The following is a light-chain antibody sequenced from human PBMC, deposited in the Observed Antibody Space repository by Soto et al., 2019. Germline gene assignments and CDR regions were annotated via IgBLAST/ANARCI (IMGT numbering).Light chain of an antibody. J-gene: IGKJ1*01. CDR2: AAS. Sequence: DIQMTQSPCSLSASVGDGVTITCRASQSISSYLNWYQQKPGKAPKLLIYAASSLQSGVPSRFSGSGSGTDFTLTISSLQPEDFATYYCQQSYSTPWTFGQGTKVDIK. V-gene: IGKV1-39*01. CDR1: QSISSY. CDR3: QQSYSTPWT.